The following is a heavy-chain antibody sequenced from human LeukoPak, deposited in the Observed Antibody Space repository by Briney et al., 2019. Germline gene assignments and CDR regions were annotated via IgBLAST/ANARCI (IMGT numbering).Heavy chain of an antibody. J-gene: IGHJ3*02. D-gene: IGHD1-14*01. V-gene: IGHV3-30*04. Sequence: TGGSLRLSCAASGFTLSSYAMLWVRQAPGKGLEWVAVISYDGSNKYYADSVKGRFTISRDNSKNTLYLQMNSLRAEDTAVYYCARSNHDAFDIWGQGTMVTVSS. CDR2: ISYDGSNK. CDR3: ARSNHDAFDI. CDR1: GFTLSSYA.